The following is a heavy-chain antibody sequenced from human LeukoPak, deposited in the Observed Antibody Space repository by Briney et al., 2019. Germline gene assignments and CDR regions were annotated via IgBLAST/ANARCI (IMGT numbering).Heavy chain of an antibody. CDR3: VKDGLLLGSGRGWFDP. Sequence: GGSLRLSCVASGFTFDDYAMHWVRQAPGEGLEWVSGISWNSINIGYADSVKGRFTISRDNAKNSLYLQMNSLRVEDTAFYYCVKDGLLLGSGRGWFDPWGQGTLVTVSS. CDR2: ISWNSINI. CDR1: GFTFDDYA. V-gene: IGHV3-9*01. D-gene: IGHD3-10*01. J-gene: IGHJ5*02.